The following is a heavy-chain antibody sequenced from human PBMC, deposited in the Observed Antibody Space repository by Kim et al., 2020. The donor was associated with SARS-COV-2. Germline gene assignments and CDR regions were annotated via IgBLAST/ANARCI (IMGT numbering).Heavy chain of an antibody. CDR3: ARVNRYSSGWYDY. V-gene: IGHV6-1*01. D-gene: IGHD6-19*01. J-gene: IGHJ4*02. Sequence: YAVSVKSRITINPDTSKNQFSLQLNSVTPEDTAVYYCARVNRYSSGWYDYWGQGTLVTVSS.